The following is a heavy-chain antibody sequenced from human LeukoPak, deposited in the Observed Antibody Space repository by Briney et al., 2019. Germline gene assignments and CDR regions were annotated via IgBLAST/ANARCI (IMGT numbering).Heavy chain of an antibody. V-gene: IGHV1-69*13. CDR3: ARTRGSHISMAYLDY. D-gene: IGHD2/OR15-2a*01. J-gene: IGHJ4*02. Sequence: SVKVSCKASGGTFSSYAISWVRQAPGQGLEWMGGIIPIFGTANYAQKFQGRVTITADESTSTAYMELSSLRSDDTAVYYCARTRGSHISMAYLDYWGQGTLVTVAS. CDR1: GGTFSSYA. CDR2: IIPIFGTA.